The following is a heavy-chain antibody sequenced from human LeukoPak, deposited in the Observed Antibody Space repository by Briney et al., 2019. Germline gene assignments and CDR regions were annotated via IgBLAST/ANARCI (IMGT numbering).Heavy chain of an antibody. Sequence: GGSLRLTCAASGFTFDDYALHWVRQAPGKGLEGVSGISWNSGSIGYADSVKGRFTISRDNAKDSLYLQMNSLRAEDTALYYCAKPPVEAVAGTGAFDIWGQETMVTVSS. CDR3: AKPPVEAVAGTGAFDI. CDR1: GFTFDDYA. V-gene: IGHV3-9*01. CDR2: ISWNSGSI. D-gene: IGHD6-19*01. J-gene: IGHJ3*02.